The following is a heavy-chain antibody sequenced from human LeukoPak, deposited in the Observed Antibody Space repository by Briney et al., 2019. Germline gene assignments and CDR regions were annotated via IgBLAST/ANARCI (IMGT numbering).Heavy chain of an antibody. J-gene: IGHJ4*02. V-gene: IGHV2-5*01. CDR2: IYWNDDK. Sequence: SGPTLVKPTQTLTLTCTFSGFSFSTSRVGVGWIRQPPGKALEWLALIYWNDDKRYSPSLKSRLTITKDTSKNQVVLTMTNMDPVDTATYYCARRPGNYYGSGSYDYWGQGTLVTVSS. CDR3: ARRPGNYYGSGSYDY. D-gene: IGHD3-10*01. CDR1: GFSFSTSRVG.